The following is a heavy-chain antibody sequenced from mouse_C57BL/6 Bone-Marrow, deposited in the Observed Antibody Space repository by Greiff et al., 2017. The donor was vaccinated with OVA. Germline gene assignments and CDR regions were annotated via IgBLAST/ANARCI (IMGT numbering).Heavy chain of an antibody. V-gene: IGHV1-54*01. D-gene: IGHD1-1*01. Sequence: VQRVESGAELVRPGTSVKVSCKASGYAFTNYLIEWVKQRPGQGLEWIGVINPGSGGTNYNEKFKGKATLTADKSSSTAYMQLSSLTSEDSAVYVCARYPVVAPYFDYWGQGTTLTVSS. J-gene: IGHJ2*01. CDR1: GYAFTNYL. CDR3: ARYPVVAPYFDY. CDR2: INPGSGGT.